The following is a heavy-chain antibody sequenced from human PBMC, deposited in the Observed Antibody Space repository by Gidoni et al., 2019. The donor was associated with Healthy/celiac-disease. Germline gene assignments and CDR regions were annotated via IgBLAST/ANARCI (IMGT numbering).Heavy chain of an antibody. CDR3: ATARDGCDY. Sequence: EVQLVESGGGLVQPGGSLRLSCAASGFTFSSYSMNWVRQAPGKGLEWVSYISSSSSTIYYADSVKGRFTISRDNAKNSLYLQMNSLRAEDTAVYYCATARDGCDYWGQGTLVTVSS. CDR2: ISSSSSTI. V-gene: IGHV3-48*01. D-gene: IGHD2-15*01. CDR1: GFTFSSYS. J-gene: IGHJ4*02.